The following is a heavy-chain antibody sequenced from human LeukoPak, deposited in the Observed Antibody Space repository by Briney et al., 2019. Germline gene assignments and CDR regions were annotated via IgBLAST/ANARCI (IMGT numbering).Heavy chain of an antibody. Sequence: PSETLSLTCTVSGYSISSGFYWGWIRQSPGKGLEWIGSIHHSGNIYYNPSLKSRVTISVDTSKNQFSLKLSSVTAADTAVYYCARETSQKGAHYMDVWGKGTTITISS. J-gene: IGHJ6*03. CDR2: IHHSGNI. CDR3: ARETSQKGAHYMDV. D-gene: IGHD3-16*01. V-gene: IGHV4-38-2*02. CDR1: GYSISSGFY.